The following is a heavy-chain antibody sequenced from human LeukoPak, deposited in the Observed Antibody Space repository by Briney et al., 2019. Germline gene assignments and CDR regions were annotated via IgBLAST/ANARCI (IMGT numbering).Heavy chain of an antibody. CDR3: ARGGDSRTGYYYYYMDV. J-gene: IGHJ6*03. CDR1: GGSISSYY. CDR2: IYTSGST. D-gene: IGHD2-21*02. V-gene: IGHV4-4*07. Sequence: PSETLSLTCTVSGGSISSYYWSWIRQPAGKGLEWIGRIYTSGSTNYNPSLKSRVTMSVDTSKNQFSLKLSSVTAADTAVYYCARGGDSRTGYYYYYMDVWGKGTTVTVYS.